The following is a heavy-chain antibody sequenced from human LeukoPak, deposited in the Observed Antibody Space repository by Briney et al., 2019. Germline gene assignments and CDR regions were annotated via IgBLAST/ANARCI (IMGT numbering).Heavy chain of an antibody. CDR1: GYSFTGYY. Sequence: ASVKVSCKASGYSFTGYYMHWVRQVPGQGLEWMGWINPNSGGTGYEQKFQGRVTMTRDTSISTAYMELSGLTSDDTAVYFCAREPPYTGHCDITTCDVSRFDLWGQGTLVTVSS. V-gene: IGHV1-2*02. CDR2: INPNSGGT. CDR3: AREPPYTGHCDITTCDVSRFDL. D-gene: IGHD2-2*01. J-gene: IGHJ4*02.